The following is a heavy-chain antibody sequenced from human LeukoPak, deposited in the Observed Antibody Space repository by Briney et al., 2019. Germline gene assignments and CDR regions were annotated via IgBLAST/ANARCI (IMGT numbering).Heavy chain of an antibody. CDR2: INHSGST. V-gene: IGHV4-34*01. CDR1: GGSFSGYY. Sequence: PSETLSLTCAVYGGSFSGYYWSWIRQPPGKGLEWIGEINHSGSTNYNPSLKSRVTISVDTSKNQFSLKLSSVTAADTAVYYCARRAGYSSGWYWFDPWGQGTLVTVSS. J-gene: IGHJ5*02. D-gene: IGHD6-19*01. CDR3: ARRAGYSSGWYWFDP.